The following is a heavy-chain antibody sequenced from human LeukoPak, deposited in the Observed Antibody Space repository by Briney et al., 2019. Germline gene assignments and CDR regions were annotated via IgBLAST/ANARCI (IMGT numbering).Heavy chain of an antibody. CDR2: INTDGRIT. D-gene: IGHD1-26*01. CDR3: TRDGGSFCDFDY. J-gene: IGHJ4*02. V-gene: IGHV3-64*02. Sequence: GGSLGLSCVASGFSFRNYAIHWVRQAPGKGLEYVSVINTDGRITYYADSVKGRFTISSDNSKNTVYLQMGSLRGEDMAVYYCTRDGGSFCDFDYWGQGALVTVSS. CDR1: GFSFRNYA.